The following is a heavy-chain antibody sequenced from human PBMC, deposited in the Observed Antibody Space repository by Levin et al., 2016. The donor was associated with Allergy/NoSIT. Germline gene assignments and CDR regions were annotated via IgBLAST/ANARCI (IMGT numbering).Heavy chain of an antibody. V-gene: IGHV1-2*02. D-gene: IGHD3-16*01. CDR2: INPNSGGT. CDR3: AKAPEDLTLITDY. Sequence: WVRQAPGQGLEWMAWINPNSGGTNYAQNFQGRVTVTRDTSISTAYMELSGLRSDDTALYYCAKAPEDLTLITDYWGQGTLVTVSS. J-gene: IGHJ4*02.